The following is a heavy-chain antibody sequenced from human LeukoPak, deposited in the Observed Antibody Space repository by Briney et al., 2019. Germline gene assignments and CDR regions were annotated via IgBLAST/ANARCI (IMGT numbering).Heavy chain of an antibody. J-gene: IGHJ4*02. Sequence: PSETLSLTCTVSGGSISSYYWSWIRQPPGKGLEWIGYIYYSGSTNYNPSLKSRVTISVDTSKNQFSLKLSSVTAADTAVYYCARGDSGTAMVIDYWGQGTLVTVSS. V-gene: IGHV4-59*12. CDR3: ARGDSGTAMVIDY. D-gene: IGHD5-18*01. CDR2: IYYSGST. CDR1: GGSISSYY.